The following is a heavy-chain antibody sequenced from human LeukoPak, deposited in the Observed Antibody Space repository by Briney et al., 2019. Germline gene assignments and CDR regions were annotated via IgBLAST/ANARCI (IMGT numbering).Heavy chain of an antibody. CDR3: ARVRLPPYYYYFYYMDV. Sequence: PSETLSLTCAVYGGSFSGYSWTWIRQPPGKGLEWIAGINHSGTTDYNPSLQSRVTISLDTSKNQFSLKVASVTAADTAVYYCARVRLPPYYYYFYYMDVWGTGTTVTVSS. V-gene: IGHV4-34*01. J-gene: IGHJ6*03. D-gene: IGHD5-18*01. CDR2: INHSGTT. CDR1: GGSFSGYS.